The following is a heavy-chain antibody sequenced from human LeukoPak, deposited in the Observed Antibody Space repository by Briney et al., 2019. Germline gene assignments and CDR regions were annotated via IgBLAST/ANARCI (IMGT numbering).Heavy chain of an antibody. CDR1: GFTFSSYA. CDR3: AKDGYYDSSGYPGY. Sequence: GGSLRLSCAASGFTFSSYAMSWVRQAPGKGLEWVSAISGSGGSTYYADSVKGRFTISRDNSKNTLYLQMDSLRAEDTAVYYCAKDGYYDSSGYPGYWGQGTLVTVSS. D-gene: IGHD3-22*01. J-gene: IGHJ4*02. CDR2: ISGSGGST. V-gene: IGHV3-23*01.